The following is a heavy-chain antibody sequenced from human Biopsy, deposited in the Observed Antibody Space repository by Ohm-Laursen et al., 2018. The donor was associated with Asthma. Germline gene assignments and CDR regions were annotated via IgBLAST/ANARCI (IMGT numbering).Heavy chain of an antibody. V-gene: IGHV3-48*02. J-gene: IGHJ6*02. Sequence: SLRLSCTASGFTFSSYAFNWVRQAPGKGLEWVSYITGSGSTIYYADSVKGRFTLSGDNAKNSLYLQMNSLRDEDTAVYYCALKYRNSVFPEYGMDVWGQGTTVTVSS. D-gene: IGHD4-11*01. CDR3: ALKYRNSVFPEYGMDV. CDR2: ITGSGSTI. CDR1: GFTFSSYA.